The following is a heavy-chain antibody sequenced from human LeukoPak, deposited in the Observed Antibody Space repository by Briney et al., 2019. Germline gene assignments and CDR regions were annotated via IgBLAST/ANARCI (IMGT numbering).Heavy chain of an antibody. J-gene: IGHJ4*02. CDR2: ISYDGSHK. Sequence: PGRSLRLSCAASGFTLSSHGIHWVRQAPGKGLEWVALISYDGSHKFYADSVKGRFTISRDNSKNTLYLQTNSLRAEDTAVYYCAKDSGYCSSSGCYFDFWGQGTLVSVSS. D-gene: IGHD2-2*03. CDR1: GFTLSSHG. CDR3: AKDSGYCSSSGCYFDF. V-gene: IGHV3-30*18.